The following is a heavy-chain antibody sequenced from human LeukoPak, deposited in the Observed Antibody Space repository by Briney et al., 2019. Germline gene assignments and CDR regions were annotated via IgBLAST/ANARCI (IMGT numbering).Heavy chain of an antibody. CDR2: FDPEDGET. D-gene: IGHD2-15*01. Sequence: GASVEVSCKVSGYTLTELSMHWVRQAPGKGLEWMGGFDPEDGETIYAQKFQGRVTMTEDTSTDTAYMELSSLRSEDTAVYYCATAHARTGYCSGGSCYPFDYWGQGTLVTVSS. J-gene: IGHJ4*02. CDR3: ATAHARTGYCSGGSCYPFDY. V-gene: IGHV1-24*01. CDR1: GYTLTELS.